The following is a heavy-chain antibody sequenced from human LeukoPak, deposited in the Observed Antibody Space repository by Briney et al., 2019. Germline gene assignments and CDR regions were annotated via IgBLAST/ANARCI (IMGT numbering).Heavy chain of an antibody. J-gene: IGHJ4*02. CDR3: ARYTWSSSDFGY. CDR1: GGSISSYY. D-gene: IGHD6-6*01. Sequence: SETLSLTCTVSGGSISSYYWSWIRQPPGKGLEWIGYIYYSGSTNYNPSPKSRVTISVDTSKNQFSLKLSSVTAADTAVYYCARYTWSSSDFGYWGQGTLVTVSS. CDR2: IYYSGST. V-gene: IGHV4-59*01.